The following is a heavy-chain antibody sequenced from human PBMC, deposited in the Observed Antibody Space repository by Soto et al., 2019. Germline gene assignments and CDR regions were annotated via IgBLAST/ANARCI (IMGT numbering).Heavy chain of an antibody. CDR3: AREGAVAGCYNLHY. CDR1: GYTFTAYG. Sequence: ASVKVSCKTSGYTFTAYGIHWVRQAPGQRLEWMGWINAGNSNTRYSQNLQGRVTITRDPSTSTTYIDLNSLTSEDTAFYYCAREGAVAGCYNLHYWGQGTLV. J-gene: IGHJ4*02. CDR2: INAGNSNT. V-gene: IGHV1-3*01. D-gene: IGHD6-19*01.